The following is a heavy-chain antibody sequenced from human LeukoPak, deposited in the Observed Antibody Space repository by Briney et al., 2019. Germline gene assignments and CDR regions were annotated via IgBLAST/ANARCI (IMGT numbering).Heavy chain of an antibody. CDR1: GYTFTGYY. CDR3: ARDREAAGYSSSWYIFDY. V-gene: IGHV1-2*02. D-gene: IGHD6-13*01. Sequence: ASVKVSCKASGYTFTGYYMHWVRQAPGQGLEWMGWINPNSGGTNYAQKFQGRVTMTRDTSISTAYMELSRLRSDDTAVYYCARDREAAGYSSSWYIFDYWGQGTLVTVSS. J-gene: IGHJ4*02. CDR2: INPNSGGT.